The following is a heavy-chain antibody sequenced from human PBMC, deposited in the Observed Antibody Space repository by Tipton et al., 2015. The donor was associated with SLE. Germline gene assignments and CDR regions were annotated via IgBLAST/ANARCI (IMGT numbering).Heavy chain of an antibody. CDR1: GGSISSHY. V-gene: IGHV4-4*09. Sequence: LRLSCTVSGGSISSHYWSWIRQHPGKGLEWIGYIHNSKNTYYSPSLKSRVTISVDTSKNQFSLKLSSVTAADTAVYYCARALVRGVICMDVWGQGTTVTVSS. CDR3: ARALVRGVICMDV. CDR2: IHNSKNT. D-gene: IGHD3-10*01. J-gene: IGHJ6*02.